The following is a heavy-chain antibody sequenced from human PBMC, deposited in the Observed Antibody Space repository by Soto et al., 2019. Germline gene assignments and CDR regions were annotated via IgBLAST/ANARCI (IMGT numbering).Heavy chain of an antibody. V-gene: IGHV1-8*01. Sequence: QVQLVQSGAEVKKPGASVKVSCKASGYTFTSYDINWVRQATGQGLEWMGCRNPNSGNTGYAQKLQGRVTMTRTTSISTAYMELSSLRSEDTAVYYCARWPDGYYYYGMDVWGQGTTVTVSS. CDR2: RNPNSGNT. CDR1: GYTFTSYD. CDR3: ARWPDGYYYYGMDV. J-gene: IGHJ6*02.